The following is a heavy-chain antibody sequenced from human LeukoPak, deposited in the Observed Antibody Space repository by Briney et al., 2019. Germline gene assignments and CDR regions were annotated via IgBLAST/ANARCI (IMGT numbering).Heavy chain of an antibody. CDR1: GFTFSSYS. Sequence: GGSLRLSCAASGFTFSSYSMNWVRQAPGKGLEWISTVSASGAQTYFADSVKGRFTISRDNSKNTLYLQMYSLRVEDTATYYCAKGHRLCTSGNCNSQVDYWGHGTLVTVSP. V-gene: IGHV3-23*01. CDR2: VSASGAQT. CDR3: AKGHRLCTSGNCNSQVDY. J-gene: IGHJ4*01. D-gene: IGHD2-15*01.